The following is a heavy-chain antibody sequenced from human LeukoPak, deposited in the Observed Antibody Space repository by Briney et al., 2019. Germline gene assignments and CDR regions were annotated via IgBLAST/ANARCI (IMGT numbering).Heavy chain of an antibody. J-gene: IGHJ6*02. V-gene: IGHV3-48*01. Sequence: GGSLRLSCAASGFTFSSYSMNWVRQAPGKGLEWVSYISSSSSTIYYADSVKGRFTISRDNAKNSLYLQMNSLRAEDTVVYYCARDIVVVPKAYGMDVWGQGTTVTVSS. D-gene: IGHD2-2*01. CDR3: ARDIVVVPKAYGMDV. CDR1: GFTFSSYS. CDR2: ISSSSSTI.